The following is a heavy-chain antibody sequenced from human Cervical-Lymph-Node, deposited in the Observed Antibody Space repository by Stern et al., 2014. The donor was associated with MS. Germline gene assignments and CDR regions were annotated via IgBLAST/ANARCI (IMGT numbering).Heavy chain of an antibody. CDR3: ARGLNYDMGV. J-gene: IGHJ6*02. CDR2: INPDGSAT. Sequence: EEQLVESGGGLVPPGGSLRLSCATSGLSFGGYWMHWVRQTPEKGLGWVSCINPDGSATRYADSVKGRFTISRDNAKNTLYLQMNSLRAEDTAVYYCARGLNYDMGVWGQGTTVTVSS. V-gene: IGHV3-74*01. CDR1: GLSFGGYW.